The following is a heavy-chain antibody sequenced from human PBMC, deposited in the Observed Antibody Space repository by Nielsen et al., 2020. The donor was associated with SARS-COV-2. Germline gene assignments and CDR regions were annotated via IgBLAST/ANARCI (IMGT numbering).Heavy chain of an antibody. D-gene: IGHD2-2*01. CDR2: VSHSGSI. V-gene: IGHV4-39*07. CDR3: ARGDLVVVPSPILGLGPFFYYFYLDV. Sequence: SETLSLTCTVSGGSISSSGHYWVWVRQSPGKGLEWIGEVSHSGSINYNPSLKSRVTLPMDKSKRQFSLRLTSVSAADTAVYFCARGDLVVVPSPILGLGPFFYYFYLDVWGKGTTVIVSS. J-gene: IGHJ6*03. CDR1: GGSISSSGHY.